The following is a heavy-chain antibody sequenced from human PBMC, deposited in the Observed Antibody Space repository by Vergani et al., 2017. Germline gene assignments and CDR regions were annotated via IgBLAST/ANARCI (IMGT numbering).Heavy chain of an antibody. CDR2: ISWNSGSI. CDR1: GFTFDDYA. D-gene: IGHD4-11*01. J-gene: IGHJ6*03. CDR3: ARIQGSNFYYYYYYMDV. Sequence: EVQLVESGGGLVQPGRSLRLSCAASGFTFDDYAMHWVRQAPGKGLEWVSGISWNSGSIGYADSVKGRFTISRDNAKNSLYLQMNSLRAEDTAVYYCARIQGSNFYYYYYYMDVWGKGTTVTVSS. V-gene: IGHV3-9*01.